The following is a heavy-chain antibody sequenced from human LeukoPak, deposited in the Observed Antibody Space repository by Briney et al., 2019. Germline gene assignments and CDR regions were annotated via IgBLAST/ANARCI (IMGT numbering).Heavy chain of an antibody. D-gene: IGHD2-15*01. J-gene: IGHJ4*02. Sequence: GGSLRLSCTTSGFTFGDYAVSWFRQAPGKGLEWVGFIKSKSYGGTTEYAASVKGRFTISRDDSKSIAYLQMNSLKTEDTAVCYCARGLVVAATYYWGQGTLVTVSS. CDR2: IKSKSYGGTT. CDR3: ARGLVVAATYY. CDR1: GFTFGDYA. V-gene: IGHV3-49*03.